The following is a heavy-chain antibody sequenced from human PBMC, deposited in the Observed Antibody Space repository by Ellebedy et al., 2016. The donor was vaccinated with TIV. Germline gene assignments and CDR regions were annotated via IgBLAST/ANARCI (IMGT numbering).Heavy chain of an antibody. D-gene: IGHD6-13*01. Sequence: SETLSLTXTVSGGSISSGGYYWSWIRQHPGKGLEWIGYIYYSGSTYYNPSLKSRVTISVDTSKNQFSLKLSSVTAADTAVYYCARVYSGAAAGPLDYWGQGTLVTVSS. CDR1: GGSISSGGYY. CDR3: ARVYSGAAAGPLDY. CDR2: IYYSGST. V-gene: IGHV4-31*03. J-gene: IGHJ4*02.